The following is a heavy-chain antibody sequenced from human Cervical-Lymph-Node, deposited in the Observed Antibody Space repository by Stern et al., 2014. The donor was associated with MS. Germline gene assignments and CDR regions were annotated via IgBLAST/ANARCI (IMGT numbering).Heavy chain of an antibody. Sequence: ESGPALVKPTQTLTLTCTFSGFALSTSGMCVSWIRQPPGQALEWLARIDWDDYRYYIPSLKTRLTISKDTSKNQVVLTMTDMDPVDTATYYCARIKFGDYDYGMDVWGQGTTVTVSS. V-gene: IGHV2-70*11. CDR3: ARIKFGDYDYGMDV. J-gene: IGHJ6*02. CDR2: IDWDDYR. CDR1: GFALSTSGMC. D-gene: IGHD3-16*01.